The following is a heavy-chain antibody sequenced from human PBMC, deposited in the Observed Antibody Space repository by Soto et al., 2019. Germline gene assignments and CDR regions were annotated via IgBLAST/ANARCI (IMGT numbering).Heavy chain of an antibody. Sequence: GSLRLSGAGSGFTFSSYDMHWVRQATGKGLEWVSAIGTAGDTYYPGSVKGRFTISRENAKNSLYLQMNSLRAEDTAVYYCAKASGWFGEFDYWGQGTLVTVSS. D-gene: IGHD3-10*01. J-gene: IGHJ4*02. CDR2: IGTAGDT. CDR3: AKASGWFGEFDY. CDR1: GFTFSSYD. V-gene: IGHV3-13*01.